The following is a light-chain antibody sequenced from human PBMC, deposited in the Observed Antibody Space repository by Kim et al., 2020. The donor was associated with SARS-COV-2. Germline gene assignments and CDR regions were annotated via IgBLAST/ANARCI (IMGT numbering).Light chain of an antibody. V-gene: IGKV1-5*03. CDR3: QQYDSFSWT. Sequence: DIQMTQSPSTLSASVGDRVTITCRASQNINSWLAWYQQKPGKAPKLLIYKASNLHSGVPSRFGGSGSGTEFSLTIYGLQPDDFATYFCQQYDSFSWTFGQGTKVDIK. CDR2: KAS. CDR1: QNINSW. J-gene: IGKJ1*01.